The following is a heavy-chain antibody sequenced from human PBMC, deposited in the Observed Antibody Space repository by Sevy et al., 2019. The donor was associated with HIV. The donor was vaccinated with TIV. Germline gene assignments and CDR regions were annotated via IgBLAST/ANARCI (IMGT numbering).Heavy chain of an antibody. CDR2: MNPNSGNT. J-gene: IGHJ3*02. Sequence: ASVKVSCKASGYTFTSYDINWVRQATGQGLEWRGWMNPNSGNTGYAQKFQGRVTMTRNTSISTAYMELSSLRSEDTAVYYCAREVPTRPGAFDIWGQGTMVTVSS. D-gene: IGHD1-1*01. V-gene: IGHV1-8*01. CDR1: GYTFTSYD. CDR3: AREVPTRPGAFDI.